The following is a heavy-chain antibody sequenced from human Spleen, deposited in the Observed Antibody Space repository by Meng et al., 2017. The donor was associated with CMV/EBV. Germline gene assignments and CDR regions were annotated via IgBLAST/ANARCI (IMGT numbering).Heavy chain of an antibody. Sequence: WVRQPPGKGLEWIGSIYYSGSTYYNPSLKSRVTISVDTSKNQFSLKLSSVTAADTAVYYCARDGYDFWSGYQTEYYFDYWGQGTLVTVSS. CDR3: ARDGYDFWSGYQTEYYFDY. D-gene: IGHD3-3*01. J-gene: IGHJ4*02. CDR2: IYYSGST. V-gene: IGHV4-39*07.